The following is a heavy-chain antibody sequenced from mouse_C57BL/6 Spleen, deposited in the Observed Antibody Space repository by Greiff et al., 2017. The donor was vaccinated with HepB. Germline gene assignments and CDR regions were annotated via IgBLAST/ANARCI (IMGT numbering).Heavy chain of an antibody. Sequence: VQLKESVAELVRPGASVKLSCTASGFNIKNTYMHWVKQRPEQGLEWIGRIDPANGNTKYAPKFQGKATITADTSSNTAYLQLSSLTSEDTAIYYCAIIYYGNSYFDYWGQGTTLTVSS. CDR3: AIIYYGNSYFDY. D-gene: IGHD2-1*01. CDR2: IDPANGNT. V-gene: IGHV14-3*01. J-gene: IGHJ2*01. CDR1: GFNIKNTY.